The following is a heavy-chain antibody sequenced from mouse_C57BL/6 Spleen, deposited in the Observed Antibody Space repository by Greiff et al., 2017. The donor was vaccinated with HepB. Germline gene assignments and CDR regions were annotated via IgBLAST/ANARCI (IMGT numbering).Heavy chain of an antibody. CDR1: GYAFSSSW. D-gene: IGHD3-2*02. J-gene: IGHJ2*01. V-gene: IGHV1-82*01. Sequence: QVQLQQSGPELVKPGASVKISCKASGYAFSSSWMNWVKQRPGKGLEWIGRIYPGDGDTNYNGKFKGKATLTADKSSSTAYMQLSSLTSEDSAVYFCARDSSGRYYFDYWGQGTTLTVSS. CDR3: ARDSSGRYYFDY. CDR2: IYPGDGDT.